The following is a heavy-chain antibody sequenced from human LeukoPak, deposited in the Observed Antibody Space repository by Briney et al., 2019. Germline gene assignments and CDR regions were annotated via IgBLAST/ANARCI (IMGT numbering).Heavy chain of an antibody. J-gene: IGHJ4*02. CDR3: TRARGVTTMAFDY. CDR2: IRSKAYGGTT. CDR1: GFTFGDYA. D-gene: IGHD4-17*01. V-gene: IGHV3-49*04. Sequence: GGSLRLSCTASGFTFGDYAMSWVRQAPGKGLEWVGFIRSKAYGGTTEYAASVKGRFTISRDDSKSIAYLQMNSLKTEDTAVYYCTRARGVTTMAFDYWGQGTLVTVSS.